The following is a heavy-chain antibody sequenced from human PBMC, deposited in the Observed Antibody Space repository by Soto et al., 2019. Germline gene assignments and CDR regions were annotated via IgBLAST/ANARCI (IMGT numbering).Heavy chain of an antibody. Sequence: PGGSLRLSCAPSGLTVSDNYMGWVRQAPGKGLEWVSIIYSSTNTKYADSVKGRFTISRDNSKNTVYLQMNSLRAEDTAVYYCARGFRVEGAYGAGAFFDYWAQGTLVTVSS. J-gene: IGHJ4*02. CDR3: ARGFRVEGAYGAGAFFDY. CDR1: GLTVSDNY. D-gene: IGHD1-26*01. V-gene: IGHV3-66*01. CDR2: IYSSTNT.